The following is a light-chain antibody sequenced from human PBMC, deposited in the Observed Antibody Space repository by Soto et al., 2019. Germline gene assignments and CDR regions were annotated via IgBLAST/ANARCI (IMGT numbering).Light chain of an antibody. CDR2: GAS. CDR3: KQYHWWPPT. V-gene: IGKV3-15*01. J-gene: IGKJ1*01. CDR1: QSISSF. Sequence: EIVLTQSPGTLSLSPGERATLSCRASQSISSFLAWYQQKPGQTPRLLIYGASTRATGIPARFSGSGSGTEFSLTISSLQSEDFAIYYCKQYHWWPPTVGPGTKVDIK.